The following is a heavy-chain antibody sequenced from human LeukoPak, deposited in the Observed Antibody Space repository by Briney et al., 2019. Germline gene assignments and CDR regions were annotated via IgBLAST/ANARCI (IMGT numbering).Heavy chain of an antibody. Sequence: GGSLRLSCAASGFTFSNAWMSWVRLAPGKGLEWVGRIKSKTDGGTTDYAAPVKGRFTISRDDSKNTLYLQMNSLKTEDTAVYYCTTVDYGDYGGFDYWGQGTLVTVSS. D-gene: IGHD4-17*01. CDR3: TTVDYGDYGGFDY. CDR2: IKSKTDGGTT. CDR1: GFTFSNAW. J-gene: IGHJ4*02. V-gene: IGHV3-15*01.